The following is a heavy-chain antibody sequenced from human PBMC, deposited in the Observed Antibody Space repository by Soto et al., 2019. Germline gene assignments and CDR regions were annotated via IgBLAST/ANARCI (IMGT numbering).Heavy chain of an antibody. Sequence: QITLKESGPPLVKPTQTLTLTCTFSGFSLSTSGVGVGWIRQPPGKALEWLALIYWDDDKRYSPSLKSRLTITKDTSKNQVVLTMTNMDPVDTATYYCAHLLYDPASGAFDIWGQGTMVTVSS. CDR2: IYWDDDK. J-gene: IGHJ3*02. V-gene: IGHV2-5*02. D-gene: IGHD5-12*01. CDR3: AHLLYDPASGAFDI. CDR1: GFSLSTSGVG.